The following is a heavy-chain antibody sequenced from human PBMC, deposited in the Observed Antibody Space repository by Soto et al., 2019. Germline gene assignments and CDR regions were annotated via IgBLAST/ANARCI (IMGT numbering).Heavy chain of an antibody. J-gene: IGHJ5*02. CDR2: ISPHNGNT. Sequence: QVQLMQSGPEVKKPGASVTILCKASGYTFTTYSLMWLRQAPGQGLEWVGWISPHNGNTRSAEKFQGRVTMTTDTSTTTASMEVRSLRSDDTAVYYCAREAGMGRGVIMSGYFVPWGQGTLVTVSS. CDR3: AREAGMGRGVIMSGYFVP. D-gene: IGHD3-10*01. CDR1: GYTFTTYS. V-gene: IGHV1-18*01.